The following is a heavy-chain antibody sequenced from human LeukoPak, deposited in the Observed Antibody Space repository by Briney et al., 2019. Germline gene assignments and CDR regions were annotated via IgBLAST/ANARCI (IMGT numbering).Heavy chain of an antibody. CDR2: ISSSSSTI. Sequence: GGSLRLSCAASGFTFSSYSMNWVRQAPGKGLEWVSYISSSSSTIYYADSVKGRFTISRDNAKNSLYLQMNSLRAEDTAVYYCARHTRANWFDPWGQGTLVTVSS. D-gene: IGHD2-2*01. V-gene: IGHV3-48*01. CDR1: GFTFSSYS. J-gene: IGHJ5*02. CDR3: ARHTRANWFDP.